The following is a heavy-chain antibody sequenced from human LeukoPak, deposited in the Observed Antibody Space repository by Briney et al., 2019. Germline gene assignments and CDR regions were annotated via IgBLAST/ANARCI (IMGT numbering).Heavy chain of an antibody. Sequence: SETLSLTCAVYGGSFSSYYLSWIRQPAGKGLEWIGRIYTSGSTNYNPSLKSRVTMSVDTSKNQFSLKLSSVTAADTAVYYCARGTRSRRYCSSTSCYTFDYWGQGTLVTVSS. CDR2: IYTSGST. V-gene: IGHV4-59*10. CDR3: ARGTRSRRYCSSTSCYTFDY. J-gene: IGHJ4*02. D-gene: IGHD2-2*02. CDR1: GGSFSSYY.